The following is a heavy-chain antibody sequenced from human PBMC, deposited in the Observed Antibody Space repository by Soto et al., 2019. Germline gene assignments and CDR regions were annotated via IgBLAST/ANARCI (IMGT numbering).Heavy chain of an antibody. CDR3: ATDIRGYELNQHFYY. Sequence: GASVKVSCKVSGYTLTELSMHWVRQAPGKGLEWMGGFDPEDGETIYAQKFQGRVTMTEDTSTDTAYMELSSLRSEDTAVYYCATDIRGYELNQHFYYWGQGTLVTVSS. J-gene: IGHJ4*02. D-gene: IGHD5-12*01. V-gene: IGHV1-24*01. CDR2: FDPEDGET. CDR1: GYTLTELS.